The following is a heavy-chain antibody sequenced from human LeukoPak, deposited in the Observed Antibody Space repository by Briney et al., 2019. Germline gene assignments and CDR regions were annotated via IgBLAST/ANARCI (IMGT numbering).Heavy chain of an antibody. CDR3: ARGPLYDYGDYHFDY. Sequence: GGSLRLCCAASGFTFSSYGMHWVRQAPGKGLEWVAVIWYNGSNKYYTDSVKGRFTISRDNSKNTLYLQMNSLRAEDTAVYFCARGPLYDYGDYHFDYWGQGTLVTVSS. CDR1: GFTFSSYG. J-gene: IGHJ4*02. V-gene: IGHV3-33*01. D-gene: IGHD4-17*01. CDR2: IWYNGSNK.